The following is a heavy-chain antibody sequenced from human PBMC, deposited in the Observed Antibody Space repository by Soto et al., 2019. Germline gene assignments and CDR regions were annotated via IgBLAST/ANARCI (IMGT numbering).Heavy chain of an antibody. J-gene: IGHJ4*02. Sequence: EVQLVESGGGLIQPGGSLRLSCAASGFTVSSNYMSWVRQAPGKGLEGVSIIYSGGTTYYADSVKGRFTISRDNSKNTLYLQMSSLRAEDTAVYYCAGSGSYFTFDYWGQGTLVTVSS. CDR3: AGSGSYFTFDY. CDR2: IYSGGTT. V-gene: IGHV3-53*01. CDR1: GFTVSSNY. D-gene: IGHD1-26*01.